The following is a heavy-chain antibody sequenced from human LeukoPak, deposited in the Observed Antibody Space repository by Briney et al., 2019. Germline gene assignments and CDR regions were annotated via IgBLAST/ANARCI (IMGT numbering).Heavy chain of an antibody. CDR2: ISGYNGNT. Sequence: ASVKVSYKTSGYTFTNYGVTWVRQAPGQGLEWMGWISGYNGNTNYAQKFRGRVTITTDTSTSTAYMELRSLGSDDTAVYYCARTCASSNCYSPYWGQGTLVTVSS. J-gene: IGHJ4*02. CDR1: GYTFTNYG. V-gene: IGHV1-18*01. CDR3: ARTCASSNCYSPY. D-gene: IGHD2/OR15-2a*01.